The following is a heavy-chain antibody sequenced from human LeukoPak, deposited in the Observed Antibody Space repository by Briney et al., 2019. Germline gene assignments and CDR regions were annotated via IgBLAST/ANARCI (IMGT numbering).Heavy chain of an antibody. CDR1: GFTFTSYG. CDR2: ISGSGDAT. J-gene: IGHJ4*02. D-gene: IGHD2-15*01. CDR3: AKGTSSSCYSAPNY. V-gene: IGHV3-23*01. Sequence: GGSLRLSCVASGFTFTSYGMSWVRQAPGKRLEWVSGISGSGDATYYADSVKGRFTISRDNSKNTLYLQMNSLRAEETAVYYCAKGTSSSCYSAPNYWGQGTLVTVSS.